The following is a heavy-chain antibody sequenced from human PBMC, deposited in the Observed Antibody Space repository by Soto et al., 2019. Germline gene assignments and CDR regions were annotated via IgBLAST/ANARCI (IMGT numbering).Heavy chain of an antibody. Sequence: EVQLLESGGGLVQPGGSLRLSCAASGFTFNDYAMSWVRQAPGKGLEWISSIRGTVTGTYYADSVKGRFTISRDNSKNSLYLQMDSLRVEDTAVYYCARDRDGMDVWGQGTTVTVSS. CDR1: GFTFNDYA. V-gene: IGHV3-23*01. CDR2: IRGTVTGT. J-gene: IGHJ6*02. CDR3: ARDRDGMDV.